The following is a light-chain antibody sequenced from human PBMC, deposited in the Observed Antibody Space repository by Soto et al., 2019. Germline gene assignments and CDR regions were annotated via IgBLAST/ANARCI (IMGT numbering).Light chain of an antibody. CDR2: RAS. CDR3: QNYGNSPWT. J-gene: IGKJ1*01. Sequence: EIVMTQSPATLSVSPGERATLSCRASQSVNSNLAWYQQKPGQAPRLLIYRASTRATGIPDRFSGSGSETDFTLTISGLEPEDFAVYYCQNYGNSPWTFGQGTKVDIK. V-gene: IGKV3D-15*02. CDR1: QSVNSN.